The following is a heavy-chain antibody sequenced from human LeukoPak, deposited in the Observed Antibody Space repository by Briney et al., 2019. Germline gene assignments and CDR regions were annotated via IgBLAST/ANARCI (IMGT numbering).Heavy chain of an antibody. CDR3: ARAPHGSGCDY. Sequence: GRTYYRSKWYNDYAVSVQGRISVNPDTSKNQFSLQLSSVTPEDTALYYCARAPHGSGCDYWGQGTLVTVSS. J-gene: IGHJ4*02. V-gene: IGHV6-1*01. CDR2: TYYRSKWYN. D-gene: IGHD6-19*01.